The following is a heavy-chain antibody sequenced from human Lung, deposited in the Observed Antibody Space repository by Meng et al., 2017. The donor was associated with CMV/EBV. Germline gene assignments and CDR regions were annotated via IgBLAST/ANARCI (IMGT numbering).Heavy chain of an antibody. Sequence: SETLSLTCAVYGGSFSEYDWSWIRQSPGKGLEWIGEINHSGNTTYNSSLKSRATISIDASKRQFSLKLYSVTASDTAVYYCARRSPNWGLVDWGQGTLVTVSS. V-gene: IGHV4-34*01. J-gene: IGHJ4*02. D-gene: IGHD7-27*01. CDR2: INHSGNT. CDR3: ARRSPNWGLVD. CDR1: GGSFSEYD.